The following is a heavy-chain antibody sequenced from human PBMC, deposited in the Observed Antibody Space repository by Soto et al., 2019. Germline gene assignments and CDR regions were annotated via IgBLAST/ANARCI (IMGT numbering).Heavy chain of an antibody. CDR2: INHSGST. D-gene: IGHD2-21*02. V-gene: IGHV4-34*01. J-gene: IGHJ6*02. Sequence: SDTLSLTCAVYGGSFSGYYWSWIRQPPGKGLEWIGEINHSGSTNYNPSLKSRVTISVDTSKNQFSLKLSSVTAADTAVYYCARWPRWLLVYGMDVWGQGXTVTVYS. CDR3: ARWPRWLLVYGMDV. CDR1: GGSFSGYY.